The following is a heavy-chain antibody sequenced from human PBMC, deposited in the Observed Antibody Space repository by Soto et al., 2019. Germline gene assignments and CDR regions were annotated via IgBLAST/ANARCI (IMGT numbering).Heavy chain of an antibody. CDR2: INHSGST. D-gene: IGHD6-6*01. CDR3: ARGRSPTSIAARPPPQKIYYMDV. Sequence: SETLSLTCAVYGGSFSGYYWSWIRQPPGKGLEWIGEINHSGSTNYNPSLKSRVTISVDTSKNQFSLKLSSVTAADTAVYYCARGRSPTSIAARPPPQKIYYMDVWGKGTTVTVSS. CDR1: GGSFSGYY. J-gene: IGHJ6*03. V-gene: IGHV4-34*01.